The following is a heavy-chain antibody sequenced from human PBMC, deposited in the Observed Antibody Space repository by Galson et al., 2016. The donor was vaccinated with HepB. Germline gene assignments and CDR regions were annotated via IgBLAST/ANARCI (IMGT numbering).Heavy chain of an antibody. CDR2: ISGSAVYT. Sequence: SLRLSCAASGFTFHNYGMSWVRQAPGKGLEWVSSISGSAVYTNYADSVKGRFTISRDNSETTLHLQMDGLRAEDTAVYYCAKNRYDYGPFEDWGQGTLVTVSS. CDR3: AKNRYDYGPFED. D-gene: IGHD4/OR15-4a*01. CDR1: GFTFHNYG. J-gene: IGHJ4*02. V-gene: IGHV3-23*01.